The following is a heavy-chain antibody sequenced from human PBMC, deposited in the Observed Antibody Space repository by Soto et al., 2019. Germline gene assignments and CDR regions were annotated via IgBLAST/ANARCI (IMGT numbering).Heavy chain of an antibody. J-gene: IGHJ6*02. CDR2: IYYSGST. D-gene: IGHD6-19*01. Sequence: SETLSLTCTVSGGSINSGGYDGSWSRHHSDKNLEWIGYIYYSGSTYYNPSLTTTVTISVDMYKNHVSLNLSSVTAADTPVYNCARFPRGWSLAWAVWGQGTTVTVSS. CDR1: GGSINSGGYD. V-gene: IGHV4-31*01. CDR3: ARFPRGWSLAWAV.